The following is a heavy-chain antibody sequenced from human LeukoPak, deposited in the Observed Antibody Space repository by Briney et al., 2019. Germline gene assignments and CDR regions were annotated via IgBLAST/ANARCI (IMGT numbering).Heavy chain of an antibody. V-gene: IGHV3-53*01. D-gene: IGHD3-22*01. CDR2: LYSGGET. J-gene: IGHJ4*02. CDR3: ARGDMYYYDSSGYYPLAY. CDR1: EFTVSTNY. Sequence: GGSLRLPCAASEFTVSTNYMNWVRQAPGKGLEWVSVLYSGGETYYADSVKGRFTISRDNSKNTLYLQMNSVRAEDTAGYFCARGDMYYYDSSGYYPLAYWGQGTLVTVSS.